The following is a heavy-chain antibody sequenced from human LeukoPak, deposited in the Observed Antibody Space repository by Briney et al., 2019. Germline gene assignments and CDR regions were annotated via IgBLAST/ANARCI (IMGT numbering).Heavy chain of an antibody. J-gene: IGHJ3*01. CDR3: ARLRAMAGHRGGFDF. CDR2: VYYTGNT. V-gene: IGHV4-39*01. Sequence: PSETLSLTCAVSGDSISYHNYYWDWIRRPPGKGLEWIGTVYYTGNTYYNPSLKSRVAMSVDTSKNQFSLQLTSMTAADTAVYYCARLRAMAGHRGGFDFWGRGTMVTVSS. CDR1: GDSISYHNYY. D-gene: IGHD6-19*01.